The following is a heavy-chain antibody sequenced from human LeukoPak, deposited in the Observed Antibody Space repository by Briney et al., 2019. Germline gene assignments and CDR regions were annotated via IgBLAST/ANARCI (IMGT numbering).Heavy chain of an antibody. CDR2: IDWDDDK. CDR1: GFSLSTSGMC. Sequence: ESGPTLVNPTQTLTPTCTFSGFSLSTSGMCVSWIRQPPGKALEWLARIDWDDDKYYSTSLKTRLTISKGTSKNQVVLTMTNMDPVDTATYYCARTKYYDILTGYDSVPYYFDYWGQGTLVTVSS. V-gene: IGHV2-70*11. J-gene: IGHJ4*02. CDR3: ARTKYYDILTGYDSVPYYFDY. D-gene: IGHD3-9*01.